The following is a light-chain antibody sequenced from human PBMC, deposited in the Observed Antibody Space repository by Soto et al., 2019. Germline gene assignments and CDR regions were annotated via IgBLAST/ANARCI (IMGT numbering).Light chain of an antibody. J-gene: IGLJ1*01. V-gene: IGLV2-14*01. Sequence: QSVRGQPASVSGSPGHWITISCTGTSSDVGGYNYVSWYQQRPGKAPQLIIYGVNNRPSGVSNRFSGAKSDNTASLTISGLQAEEEADYYCNSYTTRSTYAFGTGTKVTVL. CDR1: SSDVGGYNY. CDR2: GVN. CDR3: NSYTTRSTYA.